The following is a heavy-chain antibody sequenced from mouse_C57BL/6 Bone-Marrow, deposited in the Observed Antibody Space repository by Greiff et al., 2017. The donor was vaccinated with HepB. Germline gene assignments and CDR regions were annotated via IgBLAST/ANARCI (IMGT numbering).Heavy chain of an antibody. CDR3: ARRDGGNHFDY. V-gene: IGHV5-6*01. CDR2: ISSGGSYT. CDR1: GFTFSSYG. J-gene: IGHJ2*01. Sequence: EVQLVESGGDLVKPGGSLKLSCAASGFTFSSYGMSWVRQTPDKRLEWVATISSGGSYTYYPDSVKGRFTISRDNAKNTLYLQMSSLKSEDTAMYYCARRDGGNHFDYWGQGTTLTVSS.